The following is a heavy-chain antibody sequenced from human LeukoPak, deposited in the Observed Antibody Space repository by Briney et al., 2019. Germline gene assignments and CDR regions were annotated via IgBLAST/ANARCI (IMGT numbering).Heavy chain of an antibody. CDR2: ISSSSSTM. CDR3: ARFPHRWSKRGDWFDP. V-gene: IGHV3-48*02. Sequence: GGSLRLSCAASEFTFSSYSMNWVRQAPGKGLEWVSYISSSSSTMYYADSVKGRFTISRDNAKNSLYLQMNSLRDEDTAVYYCARFPHRWSKRGDWFDPWGQGTLVTVSS. CDR1: EFTFSSYS. J-gene: IGHJ5*02. D-gene: IGHD6-13*01.